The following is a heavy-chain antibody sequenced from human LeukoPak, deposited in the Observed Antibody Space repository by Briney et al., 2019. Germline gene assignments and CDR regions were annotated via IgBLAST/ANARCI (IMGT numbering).Heavy chain of an antibody. J-gene: IGHJ4*02. CDR2: IIPIFGTA. CDR3: ARARTDDSSGYYYVLALDY. D-gene: IGHD3-22*01. CDR1: GGTFSSYA. V-gene: IGHV1-69*13. Sequence: ASVKVSCKASGGTFSSYAISWVRQAPGHGLEWMGGIIPIFGTANYAQKFQGRVTITADESTSTAYMELSSLRSEDTAVYYCARARTDDSSGYYYVLALDYWGQGTLVTVSS.